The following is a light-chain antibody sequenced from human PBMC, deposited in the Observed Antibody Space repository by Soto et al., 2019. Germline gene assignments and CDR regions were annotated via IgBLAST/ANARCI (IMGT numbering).Light chain of an antibody. CDR1: QNVYNN. J-gene: IGKJ1*01. Sequence: EIVMTQSPATLSVSPGEGATLSCKASQNVYNNLAWYQQRPGQPPRLLIYGASSRATGIPDRFSGSGSGTDFTLTISRLEPEDFAVYYCHQYDSSPRTFGQGTKLDIK. CDR2: GAS. CDR3: HQYDSSPRT. V-gene: IGKV3-20*01.